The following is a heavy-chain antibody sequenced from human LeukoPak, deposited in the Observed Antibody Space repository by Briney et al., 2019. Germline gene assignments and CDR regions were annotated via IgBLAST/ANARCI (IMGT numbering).Heavy chain of an antibody. CDR3: AKSLSSIAARMFD. CDR2: IYYSGST. D-gene: IGHD6-6*01. J-gene: IGHJ4*02. V-gene: IGHV4-39*01. CDR1: GGSISSSSYY. Sequence: PSETLSLTCTVSGGSISSSSYYWGWIRQPPGKGLEWIGSIYYSGSTYYNPSLKSRVTISVDTPKNQFSLKLSSVTAADTAVYYCAKSLSSIAARMFDWGQGTLVTVSS.